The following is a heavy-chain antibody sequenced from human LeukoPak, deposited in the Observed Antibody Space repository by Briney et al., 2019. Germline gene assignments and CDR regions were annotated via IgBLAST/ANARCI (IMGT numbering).Heavy chain of an antibody. Sequence: ASVKVSCKASGYTLTSYDINWVRQATGQGLEWRGWMNPNSDNTGYAQKFQGRVTITRNTSISTAYMELSSLRSEDTAVYYCARGYGSGSYMYYFDYWGQGTLVTVSS. J-gene: IGHJ4*02. V-gene: IGHV1-8*03. CDR2: MNPNSDNT. D-gene: IGHD3-10*01. CDR3: ARGYGSGSYMYYFDY. CDR1: GYTLTSYD.